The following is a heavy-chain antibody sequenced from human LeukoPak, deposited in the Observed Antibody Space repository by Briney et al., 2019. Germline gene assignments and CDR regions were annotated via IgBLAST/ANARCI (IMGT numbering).Heavy chain of an antibody. CDR1: GYTFTSYY. CDR3: ARATPHTVVAAEYFQH. CDR2: INPNSGGT. V-gene: IGHV1-2*02. J-gene: IGHJ1*01. Sequence: ASVKVSCKASGYTFTSYYMHWVRQAPGQGLEWMGWINPNSGGTNYAQKFQGRVTMTRDTSISTAYMELSRLRSDDTAVYYCARATPHTVVAAEYFQHWGQGTLVTVSS. D-gene: IGHD4-23*01.